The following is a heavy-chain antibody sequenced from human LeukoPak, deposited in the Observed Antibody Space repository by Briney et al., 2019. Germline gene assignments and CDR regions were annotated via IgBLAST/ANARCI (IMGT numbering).Heavy chain of an antibody. J-gene: IGHJ4*02. V-gene: IGHV4-59*10. CDR1: GGSISSYY. D-gene: IGHD6-19*01. CDR3: ARTLYSSGWYPFDY. CDR2: IYTSGST. Sequence: SSETLSLTCAVYGGSISSYYWSWIRHPAGKGLEWIGRIYTSGSTNYNPSLKSRVTMSVDTSKNQFSLKLSSVTAADTAVYYCARTLYSSGWYPFDYWGQGTLVTVSS.